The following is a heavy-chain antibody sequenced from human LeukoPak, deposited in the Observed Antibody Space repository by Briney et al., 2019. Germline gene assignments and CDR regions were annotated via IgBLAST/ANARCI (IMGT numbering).Heavy chain of an antibody. V-gene: IGHV3-30*03. D-gene: IGHD3-22*01. CDR2: ISHDETTI. Sequence: PGRSLRLSCAASGFSFSDYSMHWVRQAPGEGLDWVAVISHDETTIYYADSVKGRFTISRDNPKNTLYLQMNSLRAEDTAVYYCARDREYYYDRSGYYYYYGMDVWGQGTTVTVSS. CDR1: GFSFSDYS. CDR3: ARDREYYYDRSGYYYYYGMDV. J-gene: IGHJ6*02.